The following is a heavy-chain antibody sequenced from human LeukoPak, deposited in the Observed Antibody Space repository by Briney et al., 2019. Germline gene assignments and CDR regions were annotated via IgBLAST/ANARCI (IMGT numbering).Heavy chain of an antibody. Sequence: GGSLRLSCAASGFTFSDYYMSWIRQAPGKWLEWVSYISSSGSTIYCADSVEGRFTISRDNAKNSLYLQMNSLRAEDTAVYYCARDYDRGEFDYWGQGTLVTVSS. CDR1: GFTFSDYY. J-gene: IGHJ4*02. CDR2: ISSSGSTI. CDR3: ARDYDRGEFDY. V-gene: IGHV3-11*04. D-gene: IGHD3-22*01.